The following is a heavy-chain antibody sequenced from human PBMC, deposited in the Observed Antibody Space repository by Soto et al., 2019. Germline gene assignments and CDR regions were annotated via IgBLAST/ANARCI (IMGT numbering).Heavy chain of an antibody. CDR2: ISYDGSNK. D-gene: IGHD1-1*01. CDR1: DFAFSSYA. V-gene: IGHV3-30-3*01. Sequence: GGSLRLSCVASDFAFSSYAMHWVRQAPGKGLEWVAVISYDGSNKYYADSVKGRFTISRDNSKNTLYLQMNSLRAEDTAVYYCARDRNEGDGYNYGGYYFDYWGQGTLVTVSS. J-gene: IGHJ4*02. CDR3: ARDRNEGDGYNYGGYYFDY.